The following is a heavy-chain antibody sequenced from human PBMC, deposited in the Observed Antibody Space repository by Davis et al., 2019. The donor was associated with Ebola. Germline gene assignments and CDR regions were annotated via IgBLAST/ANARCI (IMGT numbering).Heavy chain of an antibody. CDR3: ARVDASSAFDI. CDR1: GFTFSSYS. CDR2: ISSSSSYI. V-gene: IGHV3-21*06. Sequence: PGGSLRLSCAASGFTFSSYSMNWVRQAPGKGLEWVSSISSSSSYIYYADSVKGRFTISRDNAKNSLSLQMNSLRADDTAMYYCARVDASSAFDIWGQGTMVTVSS. J-gene: IGHJ3*02.